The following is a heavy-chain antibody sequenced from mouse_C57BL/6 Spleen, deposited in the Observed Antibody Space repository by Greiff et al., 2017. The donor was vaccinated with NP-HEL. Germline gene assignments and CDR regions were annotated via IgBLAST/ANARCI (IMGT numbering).Heavy chain of an antibody. D-gene: IGHD3-1*01. V-gene: IGHV1-26*01. Sequence: VQLQQSGPELVKPGASVKISCKASGYTFTDYYMNWVKQSHGKSLEWIGDINPNNGGTSYNQKFKGKATLTVDKSSSTAYMELRSLTSEDSAVYYCAIGNGGYFDVWGTGTTVTVSS. J-gene: IGHJ1*03. CDR1: GYTFTDYY. CDR3: AIGNGGYFDV. CDR2: INPNNGGT.